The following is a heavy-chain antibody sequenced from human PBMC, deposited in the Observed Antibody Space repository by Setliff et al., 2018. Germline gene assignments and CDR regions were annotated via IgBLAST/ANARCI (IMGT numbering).Heavy chain of an antibody. V-gene: IGHV3-15*01. D-gene: IGHD2-2*01. CDR2: VKDKTDRAKT. J-gene: IGHJ4*02. Sequence: GGSLRLSCVASGFTFSDAWMTWVRQAPGKGLEWVGRVKDKTDRAKTDYAAPVEGRFTISRDDSKNTLYLQVNSLRSEDTAVYYCTADIPVPLAQIDYWGQGTLVTVSS. CDR1: GFTFSDAW. CDR3: TADIPVPLAQIDY.